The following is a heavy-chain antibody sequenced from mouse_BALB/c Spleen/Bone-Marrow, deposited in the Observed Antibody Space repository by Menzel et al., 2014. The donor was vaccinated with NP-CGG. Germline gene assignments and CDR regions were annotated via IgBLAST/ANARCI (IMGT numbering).Heavy chain of an antibody. CDR3: AREGIYYYGSGYFDV. Sequence: ESGPELMKPGASVKISCKASGYSFSSYYMHWVKQSHGKSLEWIGYIDPFNGGTSYNQKFKGKATLTVDKSSSTAYMHLSSLTSEDSAVYYCAREGIYYYGSGYFDVWGAGTTVTVSS. J-gene: IGHJ1*01. V-gene: IGHV1S135*01. D-gene: IGHD1-1*01. CDR1: GYSFSSYY. CDR2: IDPFNGGT.